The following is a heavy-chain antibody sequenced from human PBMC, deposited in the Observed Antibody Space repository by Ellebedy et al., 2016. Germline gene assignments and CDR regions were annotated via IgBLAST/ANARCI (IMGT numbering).Heavy chain of an antibody. CDR2: IKQDGSEK. D-gene: IGHD2-15*01. CDR3: ARETPPGPMDY. V-gene: IGHV3-7*03. J-gene: IGHJ4*02. CDR1: GFIFSSYW. Sequence: GGSLRLSCAASGFIFSSYWMSWVRQAPGKGLEWVANIKQDGSEKYYVDSVKGRFTISRDNAKNSLYLQMNSLSAEDTAVYYCARETPPGPMDYWGQGTLVTVSS.